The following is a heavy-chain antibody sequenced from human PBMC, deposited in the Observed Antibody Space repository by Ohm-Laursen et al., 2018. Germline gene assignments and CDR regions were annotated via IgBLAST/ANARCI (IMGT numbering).Heavy chain of an antibody. CDR3: AKDSSGGYYGMHV. V-gene: IGHV3-9*01. J-gene: IGHJ6*02. CDR1: GFTFDDYA. Sequence: SLRPSCAASGFTFDDYAMHWVRQAPGKGLEWVSGISRNSGSIGYADSVKGRFTISRDNAKNSLYLQMNSLRAEDTALYYCAKDSSGGYYGMHVWGQGTTVTVSS. D-gene: IGHD3-10*01. CDR2: ISRNSGSI.